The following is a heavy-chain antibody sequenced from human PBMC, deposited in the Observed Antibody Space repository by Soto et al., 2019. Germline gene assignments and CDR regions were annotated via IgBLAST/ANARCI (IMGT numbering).Heavy chain of an antibody. CDR2: MNPNSGNT. D-gene: IGHD1-26*01. CDR1: GYTFTSYD. V-gene: IGHV1-8*01. CDR3: ARTGRRSIVGATALDY. J-gene: IGHJ4*02. Sequence: QVQLVQSGAEVKKPGASVKVSCKASGYTFTSYDINWVRQATGQGLEWMGWMNPNSGNTGYAQKFQGRVTMTRNTSISTAYMELSSLRSEDTAVYYCARTGRRSIVGATALDYWGQGTLVTVSS.